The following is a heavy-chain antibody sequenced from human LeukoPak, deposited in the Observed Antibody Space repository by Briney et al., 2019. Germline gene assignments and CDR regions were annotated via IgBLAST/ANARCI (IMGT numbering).Heavy chain of an antibody. CDR1: GFTFSSYW. Sequence: PGGSLRLSRAASGFTFSSYWMGWVRQAPGKGLEWVANIKEDGSEKYYVDSVKGRFTISRDNGKNSLYLQMNSLRAEDTAVYYCARTLAARHTSGYIDYWGQGTLVTVSS. D-gene: IGHD3-22*01. CDR3: ARTLAARHTSGYIDY. J-gene: IGHJ4*02. CDR2: IKEDGSEK. V-gene: IGHV3-7*01.